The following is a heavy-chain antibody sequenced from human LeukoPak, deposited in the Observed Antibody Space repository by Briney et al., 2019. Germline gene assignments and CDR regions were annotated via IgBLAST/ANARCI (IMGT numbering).Heavy chain of an antibody. CDR2: INHSGST. Sequence: SETLSLTCAVYGGSFSGYYWSWIRQPPGKGLEWIEEINHSGSTNYNPSLKSRVTISVDTSKNQFSLKLSSVTAADTAVYYCARGKGWIQLWFDFDYWGQGTLVTVSS. CDR3: ARGKGWIQLWFDFDY. J-gene: IGHJ4*02. CDR1: GGSFSGYY. D-gene: IGHD5-18*01. V-gene: IGHV4-34*01.